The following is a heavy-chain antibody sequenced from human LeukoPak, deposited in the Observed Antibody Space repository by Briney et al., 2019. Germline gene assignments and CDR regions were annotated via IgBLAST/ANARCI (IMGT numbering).Heavy chain of an antibody. CDR2: ISSTSSYI. CDR1: GFTFSDYY. D-gene: IGHD6-13*01. V-gene: IGHV3-11*06. J-gene: IGHJ4*02. Sequence: GGSLRLSCAASGFTFSDYYMSWIRQAPGKGLEWVSSISSTSSYIYYADSVKGRFTISRDNAKNSLFLQMNNVRVEDAAVYFCARDGRSAWYEDSWGQGTLVTVSS. CDR3: ARDGRSAWYEDS.